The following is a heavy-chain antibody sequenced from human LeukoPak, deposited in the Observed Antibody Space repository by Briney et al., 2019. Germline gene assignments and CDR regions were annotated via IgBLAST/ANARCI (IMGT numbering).Heavy chain of an antibody. CDR2: IIPIFGTA. CDR1: GGTFSSYA. CDR3: ARDRDYYDSSGPSGFDY. D-gene: IGHD3-22*01. J-gene: IGHJ4*02. V-gene: IGHV1-69*13. Sequence: SVKVSCKASGGTFSSYAISWVRQAPGQGLEWMGGIIPIFGTANYAQKFQGRVTITADESTSTAYMELSSLRSEDTAVYYRARDRDYYDSSGPSGFDYWGQGTLVTVSS.